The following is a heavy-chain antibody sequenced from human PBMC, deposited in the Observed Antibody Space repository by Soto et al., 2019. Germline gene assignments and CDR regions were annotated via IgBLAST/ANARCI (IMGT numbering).Heavy chain of an antibody. J-gene: IGHJ4*02. CDR2: IYYSGST. CDR1: GGSISSGGYY. CDR3: ARVATIDPYFDY. Sequence: QVQLQESGPGLVKPSQTLSLTCTVSGGSISSGGYYWSWIRQHPGKGLEWIGYIYYSGSTYYNLSLKSRVTISVDTSKNQFSLKLSSVTAADTTVYYCARVATIDPYFDYWGQGTLVTVSS. D-gene: IGHD5-12*01. V-gene: IGHV4-31*03.